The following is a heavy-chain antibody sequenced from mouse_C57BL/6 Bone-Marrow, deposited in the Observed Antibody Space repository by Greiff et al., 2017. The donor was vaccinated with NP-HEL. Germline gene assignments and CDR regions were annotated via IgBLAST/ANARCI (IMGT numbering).Heavy chain of an antibody. V-gene: IGHV1-72*01. CDR3: ARWDDYDEFAY. CDR2: IDPIGGGT. Sequence: VQLQQPGAELAKPGASVKLSCKASGYTFTSYWMPWVKQRPGRGLEWIGRIDPIGGGTTYNERFKSKATLTVDKPSSTAYMQLSSLTSEDSAVYYCARWDDYDEFAYWGQGTLVTVSA. CDR1: GYTFTSYW. D-gene: IGHD2-4*01. J-gene: IGHJ3*01.